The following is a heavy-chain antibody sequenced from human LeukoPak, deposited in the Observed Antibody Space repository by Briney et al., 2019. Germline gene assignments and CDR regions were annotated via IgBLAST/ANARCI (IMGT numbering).Heavy chain of an antibody. CDR1: GYSISSGYY. CDR2: IYHSGST. V-gene: IGHV4-38-2*02. J-gene: IGHJ4*02. Sequence: PSETLSLTCTVSGYSISSGYYWGWIRQPPGKGLEWIGSIYHSGSTYYNPSLKSRVTISVDTSKNQFSLKLSSVTAADTAVYYCARVGSGWYEGYFDYWGQGTLVTVSS. CDR3: ARVGSGWYEGYFDY. D-gene: IGHD6-19*01.